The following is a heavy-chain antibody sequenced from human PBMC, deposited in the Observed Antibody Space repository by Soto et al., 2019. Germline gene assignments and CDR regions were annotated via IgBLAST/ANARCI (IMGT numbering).Heavy chain of an antibody. J-gene: IGHJ6*04. CDR1: GFSLYSGGVG. Sequence: QITLKESSPTLVKPKQTLTLTCSFSGFSLYSGGVGVGWIRQPPGKALEWLALLYWDETRRYNPSLRNTLTIAKDTSENLVVLTMTDMGPVDTGTYFCAHYTTNTYFDVWGKGTTVTVSS. V-gene: IGHV2-5*02. CDR3: AHYTTNTYFDV. CDR2: LYWDETR. D-gene: IGHD1-1*01.